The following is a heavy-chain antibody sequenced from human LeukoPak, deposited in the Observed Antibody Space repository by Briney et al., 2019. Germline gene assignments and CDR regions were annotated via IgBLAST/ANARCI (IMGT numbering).Heavy chain of an antibody. Sequence: GALRLSCAASGFTFSDYYMSWIRPAPGKGLEWVSYISSSGSTIYYADSVKGRSTISRDNAKNSLYLQMNSLRAEDTAVYYCAREGHYDSSGYSDTYFDYWGQGTLVTVSS. D-gene: IGHD3-22*01. CDR2: ISSSGSTI. V-gene: IGHV3-11*04. J-gene: IGHJ4*02. CDR3: AREGHYDSSGYSDTYFDY. CDR1: GFTFSDYY.